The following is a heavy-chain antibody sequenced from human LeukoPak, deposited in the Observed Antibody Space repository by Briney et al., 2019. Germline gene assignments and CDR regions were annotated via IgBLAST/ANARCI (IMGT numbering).Heavy chain of an antibody. V-gene: IGHV1-18*01. D-gene: IGHD3-10*01. CDR2: ISAYNGNT. Sequence: GASVKVSCKASGYTFTSYGISWVRQAPGQGLEWMGWISAYNGNTNYAQKLQGRVTMTTDTSTRTAYMELRSLRSDDTAVYYCARDMVRGVITPSDAFDIWGQGTMVTVSS. J-gene: IGHJ3*02. CDR3: ARDMVRGVITPSDAFDI. CDR1: GYTFTSYG.